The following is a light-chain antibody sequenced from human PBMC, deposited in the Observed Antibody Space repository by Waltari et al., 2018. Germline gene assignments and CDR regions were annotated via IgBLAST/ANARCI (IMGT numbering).Light chain of an antibody. Sequence: SALTQPRSVSGSPGQSVTISCPGTTNDLVSYNYVSWYQQHPGKAPKLIILDVTKRPSGVPDRLSGSKSGNTASLTISGLRAEDEAEYYCCSYAGSYTWVFGGGTKLTVV. J-gene: IGLJ3*02. V-gene: IGLV2-11*01. CDR1: TNDLVSYNY. CDR2: DVT. CDR3: CSYAGSYTWV.